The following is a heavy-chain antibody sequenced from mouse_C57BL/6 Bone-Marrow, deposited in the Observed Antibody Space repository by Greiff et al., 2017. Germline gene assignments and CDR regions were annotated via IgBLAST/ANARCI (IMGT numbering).Heavy chain of an antibody. Sequence: QVQLQQSGAELVKPGASVKMSCKASGYTFTSYWITWVKQRPGQGLEWIGDIYPGSGSTNYNEKFKSKATLTVDTSSSTAYMQLSSLTSEDSAVYYCARGLYPYWYFDVGGTGTTVTVSS. J-gene: IGHJ1*03. V-gene: IGHV1-55*01. CDR3: ARGLYPYWYFDV. D-gene: IGHD2-12*01. CDR2: IYPGSGST. CDR1: GYTFTSYW.